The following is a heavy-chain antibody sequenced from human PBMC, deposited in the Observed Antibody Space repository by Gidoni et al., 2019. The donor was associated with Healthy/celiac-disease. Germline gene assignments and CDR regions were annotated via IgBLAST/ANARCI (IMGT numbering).Heavy chain of an antibody. CDR1: GFTFSGSA. CDR2: IRSKANSYAT. V-gene: IGHV3-73*02. D-gene: IGHD6-19*01. CDR3: TRLAYSSGNFDY. J-gene: IGHJ4*02. Sequence: EVQLVESGGGLVQPGGSLKLSCAASGFTFSGSAMHWVRQASGKGLEWVGRIRSKANSYATAYAASVKGRFTISRDDSKNTAYLQMNSLKTEDTAVYYCTRLAYSSGNFDYWGQGTLVTVSS.